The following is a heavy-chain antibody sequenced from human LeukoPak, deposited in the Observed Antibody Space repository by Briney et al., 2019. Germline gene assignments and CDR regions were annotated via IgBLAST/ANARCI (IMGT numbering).Heavy chain of an antibody. CDR2: ISGSGSSI. D-gene: IGHD1-26*01. CDR3: ARGSGSFSGGFDY. J-gene: IGHJ4*02. CDR1: GFTFSSYA. Sequence: GGSLRLSCAASGFTFSSYAMNWVRQAPGKGLEWVSGISGSGSSIHYADSVRGRFTISRDNSKNMVYLQMNSLRAEDTAVYYCARGSGSFSGGFDYWGQGTLVTVSS. V-gene: IGHV3-23*01.